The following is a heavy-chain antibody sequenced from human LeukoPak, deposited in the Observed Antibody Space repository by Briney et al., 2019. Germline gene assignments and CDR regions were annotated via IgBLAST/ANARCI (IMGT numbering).Heavy chain of an antibody. CDR3: ARDLSPVVRASPMGY. V-gene: IGHV3-30*03. J-gene: IGHJ4*02. CDR1: GFTFTSYG. D-gene: IGHD3-10*01. CDR2: ITYDGYYK. Sequence: GGSLRLSCAASGFTFTSYGMHWVRQAPGKGLEWVALITYDGYYKYYSDSVKGRFTISSDTSKNTLYLQMNSLRDEDTAVYYCARDLSPVVRASPMGYWGQGTLVTVSS.